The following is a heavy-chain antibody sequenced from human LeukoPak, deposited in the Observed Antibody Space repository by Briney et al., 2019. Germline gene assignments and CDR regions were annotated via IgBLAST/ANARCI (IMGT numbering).Heavy chain of an antibody. CDR3: ARTADYGDYSGGYASDI. Sequence: ASVKVSCKASGYTFTSHGISWMRQAPGQGLEWMGWISAYNGNTNYAQKLQGRVTMTTDTSTSTAYMELRSLRSDDTAVYYCARTADYGDYSGGYASDIWGQGTMVTVSS. CDR1: GYTFTSHG. J-gene: IGHJ3*02. V-gene: IGHV1-18*01. D-gene: IGHD4-17*01. CDR2: ISAYNGNT.